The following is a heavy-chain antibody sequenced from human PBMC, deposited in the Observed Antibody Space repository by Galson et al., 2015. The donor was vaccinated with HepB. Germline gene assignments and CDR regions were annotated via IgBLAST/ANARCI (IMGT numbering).Heavy chain of an antibody. J-gene: IGHJ3*02. D-gene: IGHD2-15*01. Sequence: SVKVSCKAPGGTFSSYAISWVRQAPGQGLEWMGGIIPIFGTANYAQKFQGRVTITADESTSTAYMELSSLRSEDTAVYYCARDRGGSRDAFDIWGQGTMVTVSS. V-gene: IGHV1-69*13. CDR1: GGTFSSYA. CDR3: ARDRGGSRDAFDI. CDR2: IIPIFGTA.